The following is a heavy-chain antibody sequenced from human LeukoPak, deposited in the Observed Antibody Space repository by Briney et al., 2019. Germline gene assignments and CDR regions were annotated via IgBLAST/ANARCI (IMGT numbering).Heavy chain of an antibody. Sequence: SETLSLTCTVSGGSISSGSYYWSWIRQPAGKGLEWIGRIYTSGSTNYNPSLKSRVTISVDTSKNQFSLKLSSVTAADTAVYYCAREAPTGVPAAITYYYYYYMDVWGKGTTVTVSS. CDR1: GGSISSGSYY. D-gene: IGHD2-2*02. CDR3: AREAPTGVPAAITYYYYYYMDV. CDR2: IYTSGST. V-gene: IGHV4-61*02. J-gene: IGHJ6*03.